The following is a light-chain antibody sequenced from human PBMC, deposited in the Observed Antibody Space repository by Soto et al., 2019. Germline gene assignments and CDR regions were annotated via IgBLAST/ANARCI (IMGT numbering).Light chain of an antibody. V-gene: IGLV1-40*01. Sequence: QSVLTQPPSVSGAPGQRVTISCTGSSSTIGAGYNVHWYQQPPGIAPKLLIYGNRNRPSGVPERFSGSKSGTSASLAITGLQAEDEADYYCQAYDYSLTASVFGGGTKLTVL. CDR1: SSTIGAGYN. CDR3: QAYDYSLTASV. CDR2: GNR. J-gene: IGLJ3*02.